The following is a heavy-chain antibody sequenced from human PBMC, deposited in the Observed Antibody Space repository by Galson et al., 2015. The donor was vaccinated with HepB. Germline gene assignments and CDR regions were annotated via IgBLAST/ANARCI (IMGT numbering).Heavy chain of an antibody. CDR2: IIPIFGTA. D-gene: IGHD3-3*01. V-gene: IGHV1-69*13. J-gene: IGHJ4*02. CDR1: GGTFSSYA. Sequence: SVKVSCKASGGTFSSYAISWVRQAPGQGLEWMGGIIPIFGTASYAQKFQGRVTITADESTSTAYMELSSLRSEDTAVYYCARNAPAKLGPRDFWSGHFDYWGQGTLVTVSS. CDR3: ARNAPAKLGPRDFWSGHFDY.